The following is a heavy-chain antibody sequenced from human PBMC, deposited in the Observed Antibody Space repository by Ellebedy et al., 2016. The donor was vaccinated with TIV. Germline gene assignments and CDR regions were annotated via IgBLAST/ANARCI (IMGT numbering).Heavy chain of an antibody. CDR3: ARDYESSSWYDTGNWFDP. Sequence: GGSLRLXXAVSGFTFSSYWMSWVRQAPGKGLEWVANIKQDGSETYYVDSVKGRFTISRDNAKNSLYLQMNSLRAEDTAVYYCARDYESSSWYDTGNWFDPWGQGTLVTVSS. CDR1: GFTFSSYW. D-gene: IGHD6-13*01. J-gene: IGHJ5*02. V-gene: IGHV3-7*04. CDR2: IKQDGSET.